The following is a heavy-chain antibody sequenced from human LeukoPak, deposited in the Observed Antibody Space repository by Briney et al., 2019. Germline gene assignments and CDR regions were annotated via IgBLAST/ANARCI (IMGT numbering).Heavy chain of an antibody. V-gene: IGHV3-21*01. D-gene: IGHD6-6*01. J-gene: IGHJ2*01. Sequence: GGSLRLSCAVSGFTFSRDIMTWVRQAPGKGLEWISSISTSSTYIYYADSVKGRFTIPRDNAKNSIFLEMNSLRADDTGVYYCARASSIAARLVRYFDLWGRGTLVTVSS. CDR2: ISTSSTYI. CDR3: ARASSIAARLVRYFDL. CDR1: GFTFSRDI.